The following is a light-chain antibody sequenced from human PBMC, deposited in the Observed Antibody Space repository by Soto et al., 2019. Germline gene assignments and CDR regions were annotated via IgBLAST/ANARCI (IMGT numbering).Light chain of an antibody. CDR3: QQYNGYRWT. Sequence: DIQMTQSPSSLSASVGDRVTVTCRASQDITNYLAWYQQKPGKVPKCLIYDASTLQSGVPSRFSGSGSGTKFTLTISSLQPEDFATYYCQQYNGYRWTFGQGTKVDIK. J-gene: IGKJ1*01. CDR1: QDITNY. CDR2: DAS. V-gene: IGKV1-27*01.